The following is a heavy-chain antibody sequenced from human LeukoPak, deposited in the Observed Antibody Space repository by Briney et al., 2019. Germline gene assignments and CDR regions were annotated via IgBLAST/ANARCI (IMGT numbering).Heavy chain of an antibody. J-gene: IGHJ4*02. CDR1: GFTFSSYG. CDR3: ANGYSRFDY. D-gene: IGHD6-13*01. CDR2: ISYDGSNK. V-gene: IGHV3-30*18. Sequence: GRSLRLSCAASGFTFSSYGMHWVRQAPGKGVEWVAVISYDGSNKYYADSVKGRFTISRDNSKNTLYLQMNSLRAEDTAVYYCANGYSRFDYWGQGTLVTVSS.